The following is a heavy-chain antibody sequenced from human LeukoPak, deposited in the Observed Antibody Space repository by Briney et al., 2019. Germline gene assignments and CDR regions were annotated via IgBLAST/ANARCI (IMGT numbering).Heavy chain of an antibody. CDR1: GGSISSSYY. CDR3: AGVSSARNAFDI. J-gene: IGHJ3*02. Sequence: SSETLSLTCTVSGGSISSSYYWGWIRQPPGKGLEWIGSIYYSGSTYYNPSLKSRVTISVDTSKNQFSLKLSSVTAADTAVYYCAGVSSARNAFDIWGQGTMVTVSS. CDR2: IYYSGST. V-gene: IGHV4-39*01. D-gene: IGHD3-22*01.